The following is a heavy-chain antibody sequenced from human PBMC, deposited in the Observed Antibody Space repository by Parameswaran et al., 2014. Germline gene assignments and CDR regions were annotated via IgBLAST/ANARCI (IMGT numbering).Heavy chain of an antibody. CDR2: INHSGST. J-gene: IGHJ6*02. CDR3: ARVSYSNYITYYSYGMDV. V-gene: IGHV4-34*01. Sequence: VRQASRKGLEWIGEINHSGSTNYNPSLKSRVSLSVDTSKNQFSLKLSSVTAADTAVYYCARVSYSNYITYYSYGMDVWGQGTTVTVSS. D-gene: IGHD4-11*01.